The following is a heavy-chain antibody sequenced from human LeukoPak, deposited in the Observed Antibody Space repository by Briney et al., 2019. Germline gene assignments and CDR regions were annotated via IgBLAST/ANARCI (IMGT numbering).Heavy chain of an antibody. CDR3: ARQSGNYYMIDY. CDR2: INAYNGNT. V-gene: IGHV1-18*01. D-gene: IGHD1-26*01. Sequence: ASVKVSCKASGYTFNRNVFSWVRQAPGQGLEWVRWINAYNGNTNYAPKLQDRVTMTTDTSTSTAYMELRSLRSDDTAVYYCARQSGNYYMIDYWGQGTLVTVSS. J-gene: IGHJ4*02. CDR1: GYTFNRNV.